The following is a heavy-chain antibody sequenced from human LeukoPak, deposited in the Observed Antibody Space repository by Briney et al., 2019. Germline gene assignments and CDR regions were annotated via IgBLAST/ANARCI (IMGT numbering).Heavy chain of an antibody. CDR2: INSDGSRT. Sequence: GGSLTLSCAASEFAFSSYWMHWVRQAPGKGLVWVSCINSDGSRTSYAHSVQGRFTITRDNARSTLYLQMNSLRVEDTAVYYCAGGGAVYGLNWGQGTLVTVSS. D-gene: IGHD3-10*01. V-gene: IGHV3-74*01. J-gene: IGHJ4*02. CDR1: EFAFSSYW. CDR3: AGGGAVYGLN.